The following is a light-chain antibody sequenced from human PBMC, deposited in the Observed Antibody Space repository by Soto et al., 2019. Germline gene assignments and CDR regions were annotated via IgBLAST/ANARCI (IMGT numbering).Light chain of an antibody. V-gene: IGKV3-20*01. CDR2: GAS. CDR1: QRVSSSF. CDR3: QQYDNSPLT. J-gene: IGKJ4*01. Sequence: EIVLTQSPGTLSLSPGERATLSCRASQRVSSSFLAWHQQKPGQAPRLLIYGASSRATGTPDRFSGSGSGTDVTLTISRLVPEDFAVYYCQQYDNSPLTFGGGTKVEIK.